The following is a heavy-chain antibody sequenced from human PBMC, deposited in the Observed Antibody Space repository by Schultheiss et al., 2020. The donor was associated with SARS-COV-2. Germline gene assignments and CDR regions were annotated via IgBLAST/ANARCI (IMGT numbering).Heavy chain of an antibody. Sequence: GSLRLSCAASGFTFSSYAMSWIRQHPGKGLEWIGYIYYSGSTYYNPSLKSRVTISVDTSKNQFSLKLTSVTAADTAVYYCARISGDSVVVPAAHFDYWGQGTLVTVSS. CDR2: IYYSGST. J-gene: IGHJ4*02. CDR3: ARISGDSVVVPAAHFDY. CDR1: GFTFSSYA. V-gene: IGHV4-59*08. D-gene: IGHD2-2*01.